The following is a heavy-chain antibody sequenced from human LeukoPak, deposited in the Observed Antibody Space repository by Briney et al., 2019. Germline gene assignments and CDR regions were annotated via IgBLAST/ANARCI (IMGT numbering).Heavy chain of an antibody. V-gene: IGHV5-51*01. Sequence: GESLKISCKGSGYSLTSYWIGWVRQKPGKGLEWMGIIYPGDSDTRYSPSFQGQVTMSADKSITTAYLQWSSLKASDTAMFYCARRAGNSGYFSDAFDIWGQGTMVTVSS. CDR3: ARRAGNSGYFSDAFDI. CDR1: GYSLTSYW. J-gene: IGHJ3*02. CDR2: IYPGDSDT. D-gene: IGHD3-22*01.